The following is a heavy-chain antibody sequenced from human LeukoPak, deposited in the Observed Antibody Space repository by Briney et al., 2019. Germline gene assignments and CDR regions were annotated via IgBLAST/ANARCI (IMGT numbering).Heavy chain of an antibody. CDR1: GFTFSSYA. V-gene: IGHV3-23*01. J-gene: IGHJ6*02. Sequence: PGGSLRLSCAASGFTFSSYAMSWVRQAPGKGLEWVSAISGSGDSTYYADSVKGRFTISRDNSKNTLYLQMNSLRAEDTAVYYCANSFYNPGPKYYYYGMDVWGQGTTVTVSS. CDR3: ANSFYNPGPKYYYYGMDV. D-gene: IGHD1-1*01. CDR2: ISGSGDST.